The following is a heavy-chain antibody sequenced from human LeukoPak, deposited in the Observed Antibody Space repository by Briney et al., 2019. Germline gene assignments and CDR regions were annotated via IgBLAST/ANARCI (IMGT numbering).Heavy chain of an antibody. CDR1: RGSIRSYY. Sequence: TLPLTCTLSRGSIRSYYWSWIRQPPAKGLEWIGYIYYSGSSNYNPSLNSRVTISVDTSKNQFSLKLSSVTAADTAVYYCARGRSSWYFDPWGQGTLVTVSS. CDR2: IYYSGSS. D-gene: IGHD6-13*01. CDR3: ARGRSSWYFDP. V-gene: IGHV4-59*01. J-gene: IGHJ5*02.